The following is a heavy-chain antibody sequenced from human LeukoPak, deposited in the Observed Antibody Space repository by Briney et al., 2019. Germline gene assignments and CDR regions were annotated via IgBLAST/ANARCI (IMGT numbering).Heavy chain of an antibody. D-gene: IGHD6-19*01. J-gene: IGHJ3*02. CDR1: GDSVSSASAG. Sequence: SQTLSLTCDISGDSVSSASAGWNWIRQSPSRGLEWLGRIYYRSQWYNDDAVSVKSRITINPDTAKNQFSLKLSSVTAADTAVYYCAREGWQWLVHAFDIWGQGTMVTVSS. CDR2: IYYRSQWYN. V-gene: IGHV6-1*01. CDR3: AREGWQWLVHAFDI.